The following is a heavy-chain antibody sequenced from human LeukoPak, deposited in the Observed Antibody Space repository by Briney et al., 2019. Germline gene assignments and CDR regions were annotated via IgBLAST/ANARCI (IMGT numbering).Heavy chain of an antibody. CDR3: ARTSPRAATFDY. CDR2: IYTSGTT. Sequence: PSEALSLTCAVSGGSISSYYWSWIRQPAGKGLEWIGRIYTSGTTHYNPSLKSRVTMSVDTSKNQFSLNLNSVTAADTAVYYCARTSPRAATFDYWGQGTLVTVSS. J-gene: IGHJ4*02. D-gene: IGHD2-15*01. CDR1: GGSISSYY. V-gene: IGHV4-4*07.